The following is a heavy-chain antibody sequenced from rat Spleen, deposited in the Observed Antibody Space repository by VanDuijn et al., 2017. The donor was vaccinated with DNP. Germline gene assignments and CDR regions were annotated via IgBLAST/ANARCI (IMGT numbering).Heavy chain of an antibody. D-gene: IGHD1-12*02. Sequence: EVQLVESGGGLVRPGGSLKLSCAASGFTFSDYYMAWVRQAPTEGLEWVAYIRYDGGSTNYGDSVKGRFTISRDNAKSTLYLQMNSLRSEDTATYHCVRPHYYYGSYPHYWGQGVMVTVSS. J-gene: IGHJ2*01. V-gene: IGHV5-22*01. CDR1: GFTFSDYY. CDR3: VRPHYYYGSYPHY. CDR2: IRYDGGST.